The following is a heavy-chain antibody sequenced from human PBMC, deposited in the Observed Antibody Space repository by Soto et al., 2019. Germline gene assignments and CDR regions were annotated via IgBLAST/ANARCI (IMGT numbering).Heavy chain of an antibody. V-gene: IGHV1-2*02. D-gene: IGHD2-2*01. Sequence: ASLKVSCKSSGYTFTGYYMHWVRQAPGQGLEWMGWINPNSGGTNYAQKFQGRVTMTRDTSISTAYMELSRLRSDDTAVYYCARHPLSSTSPDYYYGMDVWGQGTTVTVSS. J-gene: IGHJ6*02. CDR2: INPNSGGT. CDR3: ARHPLSSTSPDYYYGMDV. CDR1: GYTFTGYY.